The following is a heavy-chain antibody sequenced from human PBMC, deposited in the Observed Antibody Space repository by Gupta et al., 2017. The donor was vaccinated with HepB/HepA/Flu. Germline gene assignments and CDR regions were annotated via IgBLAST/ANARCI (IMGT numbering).Heavy chain of an antibody. J-gene: IGHJ6*03. V-gene: IGHV1-46*01. D-gene: IGHD6-19*01. CDR3: AQAAKDSSGWSRDYYYMDV. Sequence: QVQLVQSGAEVKKPGASVKASCKASGYTFTSYYMHWVRQAPGQGLEWMGIINPSGGSTSYAQKFQGRVTMTRDTSTSTVYMELSSLRSEDTAVYYCAQAAKDSSGWSRDYYYMDVWGKGTTVTVSS. CDR1: GYTFTSYY. CDR2: INPSGGST.